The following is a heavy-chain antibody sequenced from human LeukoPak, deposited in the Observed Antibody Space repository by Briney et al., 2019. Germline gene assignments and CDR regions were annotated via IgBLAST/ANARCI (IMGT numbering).Heavy chain of an antibody. D-gene: IGHD3/OR15-3a*01. CDR1: GXTVSSSY. CDR3: AKVVPFELGFDY. V-gene: IGHV3-53*01. CDR2: IYNDGST. J-gene: IGHJ4*02. Sequence: GGSLRLSCAASGXTVSSSYMSWVRQAPGKGLEWVSIIYNDGSTYYADSMKGRFTISRDNSKNTLFLQMNSLRAEDTDVYYCAKVVPFELGFDYWGQGTLVTVSS.